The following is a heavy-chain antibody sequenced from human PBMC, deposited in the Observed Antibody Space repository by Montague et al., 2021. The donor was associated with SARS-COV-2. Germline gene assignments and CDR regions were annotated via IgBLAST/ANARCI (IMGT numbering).Heavy chain of an antibody. J-gene: IGHJ6*02. CDR3: TSGREGNYNVMDV. D-gene: IGHD1-1*01. CDR1: RDSASSSSAT. V-gene: IGHV6-1*01. CDR2: TYYRSKWYN. Sequence: CAISRDSASSSSATWNWVRRSPSRGLEWLGRTYYRSKWYNDYTVSVRGRVTINPDTSKNQFSLQLNSVTPEDTAIYYCTSGREGNYNVMDVWGQGTTVTVSS.